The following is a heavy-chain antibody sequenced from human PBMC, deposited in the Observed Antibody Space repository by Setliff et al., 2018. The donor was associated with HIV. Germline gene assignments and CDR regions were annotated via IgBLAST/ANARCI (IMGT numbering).Heavy chain of an antibody. CDR2: MHHSGST. V-gene: IGHV4-39*07. CDR1: GDSITSNSYY. J-gene: IGHJ4*02. Sequence: SETLSLTCTVSGDSITSNSYYWGWIRQSPGKGLEWIGTMHHSGSTYYNPSLKSRVAMSVDTAKNQFSLKLSSVTAADTAVYFCVCQRASFLDSWGQGTLVTVSS. CDR3: VCQRASFLDS.